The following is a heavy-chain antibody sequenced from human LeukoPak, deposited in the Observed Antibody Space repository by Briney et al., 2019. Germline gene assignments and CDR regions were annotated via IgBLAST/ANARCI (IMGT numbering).Heavy chain of an antibody. J-gene: IGHJ4*02. CDR2: ISGGGVST. CDR3: AKNVNGGNWYYFDH. D-gene: IGHD1-20*01. CDR1: GFTFNNYA. V-gene: IGHV3-23*01. Sequence: PGGSLRLSCAASGFTFNNYAVGWVRQAPGKGLEWVSDISGGGVSTYYADSVKGRFTISRDNSKTTLYLQMNSLRAEDTAVYYCAKNVNGGNWYYFDHWGQGTLVTVSS.